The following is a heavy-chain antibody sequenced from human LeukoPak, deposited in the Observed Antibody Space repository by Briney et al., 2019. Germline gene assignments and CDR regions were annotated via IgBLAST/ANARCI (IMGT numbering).Heavy chain of an antibody. CDR2: INPNSGAT. CDR1: GYTFTGYY. J-gene: IGHJ4*02. D-gene: IGHD6-19*01. Sequence: ASVKVSCKTAGYTFTGYYIHWVRQAPGQGLEWMGWINPNSGATYYAQDFQGRVTMTRDTSISTASLELSRLRSDDTAVYYCARDLGYTSGWSDYWGQGTLVTVSS. V-gene: IGHV1-2*02. CDR3: ARDLGYTSGWSDY.